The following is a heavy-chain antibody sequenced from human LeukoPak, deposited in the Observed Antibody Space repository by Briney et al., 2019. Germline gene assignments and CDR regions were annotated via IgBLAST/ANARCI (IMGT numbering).Heavy chain of an antibody. D-gene: IGHD3-22*01. J-gene: IGHJ3*02. CDR1: GFTFSSYA. Sequence: GGSLRLSCAASGFTFSSYAMHWVRQAPGKGLEWVAVISYDGSNKHYADSVKGRFTISRDNSKNTLYLQMNSLRAEDTAVYYCARTYYYDSSGYSDDAFDIWGQGTMVTVSS. V-gene: IGHV3-30*04. CDR2: ISYDGSNK. CDR3: ARTYYYDSSGYSDDAFDI.